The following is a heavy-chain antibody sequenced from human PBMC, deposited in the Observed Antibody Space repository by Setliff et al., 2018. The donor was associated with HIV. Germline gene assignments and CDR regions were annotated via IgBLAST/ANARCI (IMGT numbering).Heavy chain of an antibody. D-gene: IGHD2-2*01. CDR2: IKSKTDGGTT. Sequence: GGSLRLSCAASGFTFSNAWLSWVRQAPGKGLEWVGRIKSKTDGGTTDYAAPVKGRFTISRDDSKNTLYLQVNSLKTEDTAVYYCAKEDQRVTSVDYWGQGTPVTVSS. CDR1: GFTFSNAW. V-gene: IGHV3-15*01. J-gene: IGHJ4*02. CDR3: AKEDQRVTSVDY.